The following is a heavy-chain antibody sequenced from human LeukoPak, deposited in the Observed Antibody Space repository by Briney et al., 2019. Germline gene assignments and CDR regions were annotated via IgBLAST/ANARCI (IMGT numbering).Heavy chain of an antibody. Sequence: GGSLRLSCAASGFTFSSYSMSWVRQAPGKGLEWVSAISGSGGSTYYADSVKGRFTISRDNSKNTLYLQMNSLRAEDTAVYYCAKDLGLGLPVYYMDVWGKGTTVTVSS. CDR1: GFTFSSYS. CDR2: ISGSGGST. J-gene: IGHJ6*03. V-gene: IGHV3-23*01. CDR3: AKDLGLGLPVYYMDV. D-gene: IGHD2-2*01.